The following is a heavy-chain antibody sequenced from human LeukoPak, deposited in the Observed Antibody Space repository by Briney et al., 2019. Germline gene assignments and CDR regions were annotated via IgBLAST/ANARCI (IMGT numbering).Heavy chain of an antibody. Sequence: GGSLRLSCAASGFTFSSYSMNWVRQAPGKGLEWVSYISSSSSTIYYADSVKGRFTISRDNAKNSLYLQMNSLRAEDTAVYYCASFGSSWESHYRGQGTLVTVSS. CDR3: ASFGSSWESHY. V-gene: IGHV3-48*01. CDR1: GFTFSSYS. J-gene: IGHJ4*02. CDR2: ISSSSSTI. D-gene: IGHD6-13*01.